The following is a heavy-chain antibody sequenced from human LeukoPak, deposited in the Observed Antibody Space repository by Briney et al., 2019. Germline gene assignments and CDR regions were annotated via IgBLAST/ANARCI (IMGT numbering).Heavy chain of an antibody. D-gene: IGHD1-26*01. CDR3: AITYNGGYSFDY. CDR2: ISAYNGNT. V-gene: IGHV1-18*01. Sequence: ASVKVSCKASGYTFTSYGISWVRQAPGQGLEWMGWISAYNGNTNYAQKLQGRVTMTTDTSTSTAYMELRSLRSDDTAVYYCAITYNGGYSFDYWGQGTLVTVSS. CDR1: GYTFTSYG. J-gene: IGHJ4*02.